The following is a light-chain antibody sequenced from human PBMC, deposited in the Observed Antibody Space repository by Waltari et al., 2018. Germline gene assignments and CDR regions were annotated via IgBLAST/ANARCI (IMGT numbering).Light chain of an antibody. Sequence: SFVLPQPPSVSVAPAQTATITCGGNSIGSKIVHWYQQKPGQAPVVVIYDDTDRPSGIPDRFSGSNSGNTATLTISRVEAGDDADYYCQVWDGSTDHRVFGGGTKLTVL. CDR2: DDT. J-gene: IGLJ3*02. CDR1: SIGSKI. CDR3: QVWDGSTDHRV. V-gene: IGLV3-21*02.